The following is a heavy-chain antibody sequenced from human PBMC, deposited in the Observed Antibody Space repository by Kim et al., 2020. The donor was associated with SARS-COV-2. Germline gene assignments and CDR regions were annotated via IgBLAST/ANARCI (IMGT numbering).Heavy chain of an antibody. J-gene: IGHJ4*02. CDR3: ARAGYSSTRDFDY. Sequence: ASVKVSCKASGYTFTGYHIRWVRQAPGQGLEWMGWINPSTGGTIYAQKFQARVRMTRDKAISTAYMELSRLTSDDTAVYYCARAGYSSTRDFDYWGQGTL. CDR1: GYTFTGYH. D-gene: IGHD6-13*01. CDR2: INPSTGGT. V-gene: IGHV1-2*02.